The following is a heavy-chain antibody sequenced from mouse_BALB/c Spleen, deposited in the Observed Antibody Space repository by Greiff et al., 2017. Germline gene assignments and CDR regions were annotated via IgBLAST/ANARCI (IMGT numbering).Heavy chain of an antibody. J-gene: IGHJ3*01. CDR2: IRLKSDNYAT. CDR1: GFTFSSYW. V-gene: IGHV6-3*01. CDR3: TGSDYDALAY. Sequence: EVQLEESGGGLVQPGGSMKLSCVASGFTFSSYWMSWVRQSPEKGLEWVAEIRLKSDNYATHYAESVKGKFTISRDDSKSRLYLQMNSLRAEDTGIYYCTGSDYDALAYWGQGTLVTVSA. D-gene: IGHD2-4*01.